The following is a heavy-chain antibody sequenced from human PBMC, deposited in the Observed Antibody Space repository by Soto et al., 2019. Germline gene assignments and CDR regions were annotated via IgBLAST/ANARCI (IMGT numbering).Heavy chain of an antibody. CDR1: GYSLTSYW. CDR2: IDPSDSYT. D-gene: IGHD6-13*01. CDR3: ARHSPEGIAATAYYGMDV. Sequence: GESLKISCKGSGYSLTSYWISWVRQMPGKGLEWMGRIDPSDSYTNYSPSFQGHVTISADKSISTAYLQWSSLKASDTAMYYCARHSPEGIAATAYYGMDVWGQGTTGTVSS. J-gene: IGHJ6*02. V-gene: IGHV5-10-1*01.